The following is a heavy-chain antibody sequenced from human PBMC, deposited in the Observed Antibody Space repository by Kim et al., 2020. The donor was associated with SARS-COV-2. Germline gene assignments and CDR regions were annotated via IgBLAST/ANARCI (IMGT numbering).Heavy chain of an antibody. D-gene: IGHD3-10*01. J-gene: IGHJ4*02. CDR3: AKAHFGELLLGYFDY. V-gene: IGHV3-9*01. CDR2: ISWNSGSI. CDR1: GFTFGDYA. Sequence: GGSLRLSCAASGFTFGDYAMHWVRQAPGKGLEWVSGISWNSGSIGYADSVKGRFTISRDNAKNSLYLQMNSLRAEDTALYYCAKAHFGELLLGYFDYWGQGTLVTVSS.